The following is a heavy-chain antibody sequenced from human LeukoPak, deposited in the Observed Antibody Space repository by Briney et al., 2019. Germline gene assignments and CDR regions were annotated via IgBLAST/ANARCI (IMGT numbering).Heavy chain of an antibody. J-gene: IGHJ4*02. CDR3: ARDHSNWNYAPDF. D-gene: IGHD1-7*01. CDR1: GYTFTRYG. CDR2: ISASNGNT. V-gene: IGHV1-18*01. Sequence: ASVKVSCKASGYTFTRYGISWGRQGPGQGLQWLRWISASNGNTNYAQKFRDRVTMSTDTSTGTAYLDVRSLTSDDTAVYYCARDHSNWNYAPDFWGQGTLVIVSS.